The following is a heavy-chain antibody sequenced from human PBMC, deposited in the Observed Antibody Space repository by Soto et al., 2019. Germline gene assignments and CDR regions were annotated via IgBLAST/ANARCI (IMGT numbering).Heavy chain of an antibody. Sequence: SETLSLTCTVPGGSISSYYWSWIRQPPVKGLEWIGYIYYSGSTNYNPSLKSRVTISVDTSKNQFSLELSSVTAADTAVYYCARVFDTVGSFEYWGQGTLVTVS. D-gene: IGHD3-10*02. J-gene: IGHJ4*02. CDR3: ARVFDTVGSFEY. CDR2: IYYSGST. V-gene: IGHV4-59*01. CDR1: GGSISSYY.